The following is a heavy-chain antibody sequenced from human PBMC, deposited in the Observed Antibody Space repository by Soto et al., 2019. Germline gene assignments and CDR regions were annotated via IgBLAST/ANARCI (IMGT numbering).Heavy chain of an antibody. CDR3: ARLTYGSGIEYYYFDY. CDR1: GGSFSGYY. Sequence: SETLSLTCAVYGGSFSGYYWSWIRQPPGKGLEWIGEINHSGSTNYNPSLKSRVTISVDTSKNQFSLKLSSVTAADTAVYYCARLTYGSGIEYYYFDYWGQGTLVTVSS. V-gene: IGHV4-34*01. J-gene: IGHJ4*02. D-gene: IGHD3-10*01. CDR2: INHSGST.